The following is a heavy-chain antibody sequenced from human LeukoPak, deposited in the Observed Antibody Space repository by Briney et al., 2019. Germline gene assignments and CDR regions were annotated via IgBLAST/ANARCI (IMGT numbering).Heavy chain of an antibody. CDR3: ARGNYHAMDV. J-gene: IGHJ6*02. CDR2: ISGSGDNT. CDR1: GFTFSSYA. Sequence: GGSLRLSCAASGFTFSSYAMSWVRQAPGKGLEWVSGISGSGDNTYYADSVKGRFTISRDNAKNTVYLQMNSLRAEDTAVYYCARGNYHAMDVWGQGTTVTVSS. V-gene: IGHV3-23*01.